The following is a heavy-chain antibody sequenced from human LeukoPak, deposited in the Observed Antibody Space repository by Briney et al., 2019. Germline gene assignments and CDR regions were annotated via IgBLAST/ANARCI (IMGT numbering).Heavy chain of an antibody. CDR2: MNPNSGNT. CDR1: GGTFSSYA. D-gene: IGHD6-19*01. J-gene: IGHJ2*01. Sequence: ASVKVSCKASGGTFSSYAISWVRQATGQGLEWMGWMNPNSGNTGYAQKFQGRVTMTRNTSISTAYMELSSLRSEDTAVYYCARRYSSGWAYWYFDLWGRGTLVTVSS. CDR3: ARRYSSGWAYWYFDL. V-gene: IGHV1-8*02.